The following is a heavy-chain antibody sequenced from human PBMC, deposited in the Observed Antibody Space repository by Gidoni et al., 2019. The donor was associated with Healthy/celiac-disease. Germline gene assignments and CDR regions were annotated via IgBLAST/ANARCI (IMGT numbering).Heavy chain of an antibody. V-gene: IGHV3-33*01. D-gene: IGHD2-21*01. Sequence: QVQLVESGGGVVQPGRYLRLSGAASGFTFSSYGMHWVRQAPGTGLEWVAVIWYDGSNKYYADSVKGRFTISRDNSKNTLYLQMNSLRAEDTAVYYCASGGDDVGYWGQGTLVTVSS. CDR3: ASGGDDVGY. CDR1: GFTFSSYG. J-gene: IGHJ4*02. CDR2: IWYDGSNK.